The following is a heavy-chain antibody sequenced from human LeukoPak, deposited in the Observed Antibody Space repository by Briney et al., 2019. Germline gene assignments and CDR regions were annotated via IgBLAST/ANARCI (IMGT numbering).Heavy chain of an antibody. V-gene: IGHV4-59*08. D-gene: IGHD1-14*01. CDR1: GGSISTYY. CDR3: ARSAGREDFASDI. Sequence: NASETLSLTCTLSGGSISTYYWSWIRQSPGKGLEWIGYIYSSGSTNYNPSLKSRVTISVDTSKNQFSLKLNSVTAADTAVYYCARSAGREDFASDIWGQGTMVTVSS. J-gene: IGHJ3*02. CDR2: IYSSGST.